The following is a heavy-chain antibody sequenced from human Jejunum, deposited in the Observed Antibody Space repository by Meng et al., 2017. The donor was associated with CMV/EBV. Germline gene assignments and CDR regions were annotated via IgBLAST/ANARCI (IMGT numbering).Heavy chain of an antibody. V-gene: IGHV4-4*07. Sequence: EREESGPGLRVPSETLSLTVSVSGGSLTNYYWNWIRQTAGKGLEWIGRIYTNGRAIYHPSLVSRVTISEDTSKNQFSLRLTSVTAADTAVYYCARSGYYYDTTGYSPFDYWGQGALVTVSS. J-gene: IGHJ4*02. CDR3: ARSGYYYDTTGYSPFDY. CDR2: IYTNGRA. D-gene: IGHD3-22*01. CDR1: GGSLTNYY.